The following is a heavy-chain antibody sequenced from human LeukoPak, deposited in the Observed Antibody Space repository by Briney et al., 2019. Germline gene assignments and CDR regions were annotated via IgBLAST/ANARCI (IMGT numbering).Heavy chain of an antibody. CDR3: ARDVTYHGGDWFDP. V-gene: IGHV3-11*04. J-gene: IGHJ5*02. CDR2: ISSTATSI. CDR1: GFTFSEFY. D-gene: IGHD4-23*01. Sequence: GGSLRLSCAASGFTFSEFYMSWIRQAPGKGLEWVSYISSTATSIYYADSVKGRFTVSRDNAKNSLYLQMNSLRAEDTAVYYCARDVTYHGGDWFDPWGQGTLVTVSS.